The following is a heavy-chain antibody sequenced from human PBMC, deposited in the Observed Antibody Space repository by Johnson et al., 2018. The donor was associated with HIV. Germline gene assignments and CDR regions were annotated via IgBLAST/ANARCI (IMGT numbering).Heavy chain of an antibody. CDR1: GFTFDDYG. J-gene: IGHJ3*02. Sequence: VLLVESGGGVVRPGGSLRLSCAASGFTFDDYGMSWVRQAPGQGLEWVSGINWNGGSTGYADSVKGRFTITRDNAKNSLYLQMNSLRAEGTALYYCARGGLLWLRQCSNLHDVFDTWGQGTKGPV. V-gene: IGHV3-20*04. CDR3: ARGGLLWLRQCSNLHDVFDT. CDR2: INWNGGST. D-gene: IGHD3-10*01.